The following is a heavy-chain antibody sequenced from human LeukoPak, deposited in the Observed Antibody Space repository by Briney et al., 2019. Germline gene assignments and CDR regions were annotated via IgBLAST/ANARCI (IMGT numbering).Heavy chain of an antibody. CDR3: ACSSWYYYYYGMDV. D-gene: IGHD6-13*01. CDR2: IDPSDSYT. J-gene: IGHJ6*04. V-gene: IGHV5-10-1*01. CDR1: GYSFTSYW. Sequence: GESLKISCKGSGYSFTSYWISWVRQMPGKGLEWMGRIDPSDSYTNYSPSFQGHVTISADKSVSTAYLQWSSLKASDTAMYYCACSSWYYYYYGMDVWGKGTTVTVSS.